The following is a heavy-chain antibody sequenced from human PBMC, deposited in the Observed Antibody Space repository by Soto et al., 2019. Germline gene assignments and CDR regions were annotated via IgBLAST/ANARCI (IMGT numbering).Heavy chain of an antibody. V-gene: IGHV3-23*01. D-gene: IGHD1-26*01. CDR1: GFAFTSYA. CDR3: AKRSPSGPYYFDY. Sequence: GGSLRLSCAASGFAFTSYAMTWVRQGPGKGLEWVSSIGTRTGDLLYADSMRGRFTISRDNSRNTLYLQMNSLTTEGTAIYYCAKRSPSGPYYFDYWGQGTLVTVSS. CDR2: IGTRTGDL. J-gene: IGHJ4*02.